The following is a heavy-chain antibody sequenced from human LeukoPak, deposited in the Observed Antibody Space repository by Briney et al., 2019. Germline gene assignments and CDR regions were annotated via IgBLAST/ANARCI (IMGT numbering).Heavy chain of an antibody. CDR2: INHSGST. CDR1: GGSFSGYY. D-gene: IGHD6-6*01. CDR3: ARVRAARDAFDI. J-gene: IGHJ3*02. Sequence: KPSETLSLTCAVYGGSFSGYYWSWIRQPPGKWLEWIGEINHSGSTNYNPSLKSRVTISVDTSKNQFSLKLSSVTAADTAVYYCARVRAARDAFDIWGQGTMVTVSS. V-gene: IGHV4-34*01.